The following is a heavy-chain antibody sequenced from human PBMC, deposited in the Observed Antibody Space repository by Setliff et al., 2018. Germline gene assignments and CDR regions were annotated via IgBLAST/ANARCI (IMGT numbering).Heavy chain of an antibody. J-gene: IGHJ4*02. CDR3: AKARNAGYAGGWYLNY. D-gene: IGHD2-15*01. V-gene: IGHV3-49*04. Sequence: PGGSLRLSCTASGFTFGDYAMSWVRQAPGKGLEWVGFIKSKAYGGTTEYAASVKGRFTISRDDSKSIAYLQMNSLRAEDTAVYYCAKARNAGYAGGWYLNYWGQGTLVTVSS. CDR1: GFTFGDYA. CDR2: IKSKAYGGTT.